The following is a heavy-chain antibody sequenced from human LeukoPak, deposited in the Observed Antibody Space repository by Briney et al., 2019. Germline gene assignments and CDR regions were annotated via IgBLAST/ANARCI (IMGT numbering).Heavy chain of an antibody. CDR3: AKDSSSWIDAFDI. CDR2: INHSGST. V-gene: IGHV4-34*01. CDR1: GGSFSGYY. Sequence: SETLSLTCAVYGGSFSGYYWSWIRQPPGKGLEWIGEINHSGSTNYNPSLKSQVTISVDTSKNQFSLKLSSVTAADTAVYYCAKDSSSWIDAFDIWGQGTMVIVSS. J-gene: IGHJ3*02. D-gene: IGHD6-13*01.